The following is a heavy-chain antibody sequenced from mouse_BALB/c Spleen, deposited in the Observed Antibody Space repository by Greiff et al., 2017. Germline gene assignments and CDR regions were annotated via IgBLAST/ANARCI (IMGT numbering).Heavy chain of an antibody. D-gene: IGHD2-10*02. J-gene: IGHJ1*01. CDR1: GFAFSSYD. CDR3: ARQYGNYWYFDV. CDR2: ISSGGGST. V-gene: IGHV5-12-1*01. Sequence: EVMLAESGGGLVKPGGSLKLSCAASGFAFSSYDMSWVRQTPEKRLEWVAYISSGGGSTYYPDTVKGRFTISRDNAKNTLYLQMSSLKSEDTAMYYCARQYGNYWYFDVWGAGTTVTVSS.